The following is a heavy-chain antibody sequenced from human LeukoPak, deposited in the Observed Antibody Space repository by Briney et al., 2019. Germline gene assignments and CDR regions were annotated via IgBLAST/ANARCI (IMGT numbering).Heavy chain of an antibody. D-gene: IGHD4-11*01. CDR2: ISSSSSSI. J-gene: IGHJ4*02. CDR3: ASTAGGY. V-gene: IGHV3-48*01. CDR1: GFLFTTYS. Sequence: GGSPRLSCAASGFLFTTYSMNWVRQAPGKGLEWVSYISSSSSSIYYVDSVKGRFTISRDNAKNSLYLQMNSLRAEDTAVYYCASTAGGYWGQGTLVTVSS.